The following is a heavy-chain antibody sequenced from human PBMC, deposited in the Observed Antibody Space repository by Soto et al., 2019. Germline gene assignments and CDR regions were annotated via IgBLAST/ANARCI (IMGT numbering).Heavy chain of an antibody. J-gene: IGHJ5*02. CDR2: INAHSGGT. Sequence: ASVKVSCKASGFSFTGYYIHWLRQAPGQGLEWMGWINAHSGGTNYAQKFQGWVTMTRDTSISTAYMELSRLRSDDTAVYYCARDSARGSGLMFDPWGQGTLVTVSS. CDR1: GFSFTGYY. D-gene: IGHD6-19*01. V-gene: IGHV1-2*04. CDR3: ARDSARGSGLMFDP.